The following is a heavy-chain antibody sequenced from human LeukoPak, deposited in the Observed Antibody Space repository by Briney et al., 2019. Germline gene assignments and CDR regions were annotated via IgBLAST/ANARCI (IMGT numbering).Heavy chain of an antibody. V-gene: IGHV3-74*01. J-gene: IGHJ4*02. Sequence: PGGSLRPSCAASGFTFSGYWMHWVRQAPGKGLVWVSRINSDGSSTTYADSVKGRFTLSRDNAKNTLYLQMNSLRAEDTAVYYCARDRAYSYGEFDYWGQGTLVSLSS. D-gene: IGHD5-18*01. CDR1: GFTFSGYW. CDR2: INSDGSST. CDR3: ARDRAYSYGEFDY.